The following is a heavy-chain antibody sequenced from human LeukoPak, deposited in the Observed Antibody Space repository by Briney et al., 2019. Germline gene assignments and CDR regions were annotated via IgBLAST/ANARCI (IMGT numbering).Heavy chain of an antibody. D-gene: IGHD7-27*01. Sequence: ASVKVSCKASGYTFTSYAMHWVRQAPGQRLEWMGWINPGNSNTKYSQEFQGRVTITRDTSASTDYMELSSLRSEDMAVYYCARVSGTGIYFDYWGQGTLVTVSS. CDR3: ARVSGTGIYFDY. V-gene: IGHV1-3*03. J-gene: IGHJ4*02. CDR1: GYTFTSYA. CDR2: INPGNSNT.